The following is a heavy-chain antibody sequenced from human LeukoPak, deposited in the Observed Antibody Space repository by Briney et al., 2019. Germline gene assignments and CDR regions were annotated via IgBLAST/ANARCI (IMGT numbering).Heavy chain of an antibody. CDR1: GGSISSSNW. J-gene: IGHJ6*02. Sequence: PSETLSLTCAVSGGSISSSNWWSWVRQPPGKGLEWIGKIYHSGSTNYNPSLKSRVTISVDKSKNQFSLKLSSVTAADTAVYYCAKVMTTVTTSDPSGMDVWGQGTTVTVSS. V-gene: IGHV4-4*02. CDR2: IYHSGST. D-gene: IGHD4-17*01. CDR3: AKVMTTVTTSDPSGMDV.